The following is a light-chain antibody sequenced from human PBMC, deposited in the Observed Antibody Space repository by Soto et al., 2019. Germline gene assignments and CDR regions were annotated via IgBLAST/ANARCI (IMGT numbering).Light chain of an antibody. V-gene: IGKV3-20*01. CDR3: QLGTLVWT. CDR1: QRVSDTD. J-gene: IGKJ1*01. Sequence: EIELTQSPGTLSLSPGERATLSCRASQRVSDTDLAWYQPKPGQPPRLLIYGASNRATGIPDRFSDNGSGTDFTLTVSRLEPEDFAVYCCQLGTLVWTFGHGTKVEIK. CDR2: GAS.